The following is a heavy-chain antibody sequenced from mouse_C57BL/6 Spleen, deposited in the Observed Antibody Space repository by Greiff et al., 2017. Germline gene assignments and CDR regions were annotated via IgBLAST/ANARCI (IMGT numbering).Heavy chain of an antibody. D-gene: IGHD1-1*01. CDR1: GYAFSSSW. CDR2: IYPGDGDT. J-gene: IGHJ4*01. Sequence: QVQLKESGPELVKPGASVKISCKASGYAFSSSWMNWVKQRPGKGLEWIGRIYPGDGDTNYNGKFKGKATLTADKSSSTAYMQLSSLTSEDSAVYFCARTIYYGSSYDAMDYWGQGTSVTVSS. CDR3: ARTIYYGSSYDAMDY. V-gene: IGHV1-82*01.